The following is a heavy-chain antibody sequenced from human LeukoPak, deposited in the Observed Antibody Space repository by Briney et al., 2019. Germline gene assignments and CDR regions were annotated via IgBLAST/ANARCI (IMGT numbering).Heavy chain of an antibody. J-gene: IGHJ6*02. CDR2: ISGSGGST. CDR1: GFTFSSYA. CDR3: AKGSRPSYYYYGMDA. V-gene: IGHV3-23*01. D-gene: IGHD6-6*01. Sequence: GGSLRLSRAASGFTFSSYAMSWVRQAPGKGLEWVSAISGSGGSTYYADSVKGRFTISRDNSKNTLYLQMNSLRAEDTAVYYCAKGSRPSYYYYGMDAWGQGTTVTVSS.